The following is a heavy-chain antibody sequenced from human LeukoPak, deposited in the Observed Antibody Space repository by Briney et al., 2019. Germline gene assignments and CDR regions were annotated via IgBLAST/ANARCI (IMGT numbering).Heavy chain of an antibody. D-gene: IGHD1-1*01. V-gene: IGHV1-2*02. CDR2: MNPKSGGT. CDR1: GYTFTDYY. Sequence: ASVKVSCKASGYTFTDYYMHWVRQGPGQGLELVGWMNPKSGGTNYAQRFQDRVTMTRDTSNNTSYMELSRLASDDTAVYYCAREFRTTTWSYDAFDLWGQGTMVTVSS. CDR3: AREFRTTTWSYDAFDL. J-gene: IGHJ3*01.